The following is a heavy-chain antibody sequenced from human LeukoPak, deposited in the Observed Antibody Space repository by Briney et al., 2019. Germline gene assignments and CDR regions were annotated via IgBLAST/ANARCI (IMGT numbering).Heavy chain of an antibody. D-gene: IGHD3-10*01. CDR1: GGSISSSSYY. Sequence: PSETLSLTCTVSGGSISSSSYYWGWIRQPPGKGLEWIGEINHSGSTNYNPSLKSRVTISVDTSKNQFSLKLSPVTAADTAVYYCASLARYYYGSGSGPLDYWGQGTLVTVSS. CDR3: ASLARYYYGSGSGPLDY. J-gene: IGHJ4*02. V-gene: IGHV4-39*07. CDR2: INHSGST.